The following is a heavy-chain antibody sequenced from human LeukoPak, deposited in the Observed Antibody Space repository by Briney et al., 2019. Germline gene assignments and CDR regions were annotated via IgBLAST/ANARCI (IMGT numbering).Heavy chain of an antibody. D-gene: IGHD6-13*01. Sequence: ASVKVSCKPSGYTFTGYYMHWVRPAPGQGLERMGWINPNSGATNYAQKFQGRVTMTRDTSISTAYMELSRLRSDDTAVYYCARGMGSSSWSGYYYYYMDVWGKGTTVTVSS. J-gene: IGHJ6*03. V-gene: IGHV1-2*02. CDR3: ARGMGSSSWSGYYYYYMDV. CDR2: INPNSGAT. CDR1: GYTFTGYY.